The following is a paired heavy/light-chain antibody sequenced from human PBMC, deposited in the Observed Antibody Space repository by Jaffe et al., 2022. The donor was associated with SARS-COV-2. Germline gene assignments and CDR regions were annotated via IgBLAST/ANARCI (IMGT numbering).Light chain of an antibody. CDR3: QAWDSSPV. V-gene: IGLV3-1*01. CDR1: KLGTKY. Sequence: SYEVTQPPSVSVSPGQTASITCSGDKLGTKYVCWYQQKPGQSPELVIFQDSKRPSGIPERFSGSNSGNTATLTISGTQALDEADYYCQAWDSSPVFGGGTKLTVL. CDR2: QDS. J-gene: IGLJ2*01.
Heavy chain of an antibody. CDR1: GGSISSSSSY. Sequence: QLQLQESGPGLVKPSETLSLTCTVSGGSISSSSSYWGWIRQPPGKGLEWIGTIYYGGSTYYNPSLKSRVTISVDTSKNQFSLKLSSVTAADTTVYYCARYHFGGAYFDSWGQGTLVTVSS. J-gene: IGHJ4*02. CDR3: ARYHFGGAYFDS. CDR2: IYYGGST. V-gene: IGHV4-39*01. D-gene: IGHD3-16*01.